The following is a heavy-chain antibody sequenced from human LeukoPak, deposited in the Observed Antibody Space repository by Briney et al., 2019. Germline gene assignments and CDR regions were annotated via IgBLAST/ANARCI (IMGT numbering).Heavy chain of an antibody. CDR3: AGQGSGSYYNGPRDYYYYYGMDV. CDR2: ISSRSVYI. Sequence: PGGSLRLSCAASGFTFSDYSMNWVRQAPGKGLEWVSSISSRSVYIYYADSVRGRFTISRDNSKNTLYLQMNSLRAEDTAVYYCAGQGSGSYYNGPRDYYYYYGMDVWGQGTTVTVSS. D-gene: IGHD3-10*01. J-gene: IGHJ6*02. V-gene: IGHV3-21*04. CDR1: GFTFSDYS.